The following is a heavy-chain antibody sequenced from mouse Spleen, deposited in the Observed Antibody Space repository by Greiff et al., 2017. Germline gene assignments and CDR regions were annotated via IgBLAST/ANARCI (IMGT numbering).Heavy chain of an antibody. CDR1: GYSITSGYY. J-gene: IGHJ1*01. V-gene: IGHV3-6*02. Sequence: EVKLMESGPGLVKPSQSLSLTCSVTGYSITSGYYWNWIRQFPGNKLEWMGYISYDGSNNYNPSLKNRISITRDTSKNQFFLKLNSVTTEDTATYYCAREGITTTRYFDVWGAGTTVTVSS. CDR2: ISYDGSN. D-gene: IGHD2-4*01. CDR3: AREGITTTRYFDV.